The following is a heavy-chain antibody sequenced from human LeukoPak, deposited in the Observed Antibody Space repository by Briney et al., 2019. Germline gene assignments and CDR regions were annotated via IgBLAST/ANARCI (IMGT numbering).Heavy chain of an antibody. CDR3: AVGRGYSYGYGSYNWFDP. CDR2: IIPIIGTA. J-gene: IGHJ5*02. V-gene: IGHV1-69*01. D-gene: IGHD5-18*01. CDR1: GGTFSSYA. Sequence: SVKVSCKASGGTFSSYAISWVRQAPGQGLEWMGGIIPIIGTANYAQKFQGRVTITADESTSTAYMELSSLRSEDTAVYYCAVGRGYSYGYGSYNWFDPWGQGTLVTVSS.